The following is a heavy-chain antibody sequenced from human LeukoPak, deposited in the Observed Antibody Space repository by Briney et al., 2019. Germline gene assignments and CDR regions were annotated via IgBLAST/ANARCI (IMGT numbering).Heavy chain of an antibody. Sequence: SQTLSLTCTVSGGSISGGDYYWSRIRQPPGKGLEWIGYIYYSGSTYYNPSLMSRLTISVDTSKNQFSLKLSSVTAADTAVYYCARDHVKLGSGRSVDYWGQGTLVTVSS. CDR2: IYYSGST. CDR1: GGSISGGDYY. D-gene: IGHD3-10*01. V-gene: IGHV4-30-4*01. J-gene: IGHJ4*02. CDR3: ARDHVKLGSGRSVDY.